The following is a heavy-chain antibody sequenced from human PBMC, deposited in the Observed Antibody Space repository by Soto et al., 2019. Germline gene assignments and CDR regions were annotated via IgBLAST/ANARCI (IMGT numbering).Heavy chain of an antibody. D-gene: IGHD3-3*01. J-gene: IGHJ5*02. Sequence: SETLSLTCTVSGDSISGYHWSWIRQPAGEGLEWIGRIYSSGSTNYKSSLNSRVTMSVDTSNNQFSLRLSSVTAADTAVYYCAREYSYHFAPWGQGTRVT. CDR1: GDSISGYH. V-gene: IGHV4-4*07. CDR3: AREYSYHFAP. CDR2: IYSSGST.